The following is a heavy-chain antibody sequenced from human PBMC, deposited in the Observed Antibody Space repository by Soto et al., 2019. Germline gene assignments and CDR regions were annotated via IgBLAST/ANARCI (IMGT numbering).Heavy chain of an antibody. CDR1: GWSFSGYF. D-gene: IGHD1-26*01. CDR2: INHSGSA. Sequence: QVQLQQWGAGLLKPSETLSLTCAAYGWSFSGYFWSWIRLPPGKGLEWIGEINHSGSAYYNPSLKRRVTRSVDTATNQFSLKVGSVTAADTAVDYCGSHRTWARWDYWGQGTLVTVSS. CDR3: GSHRTWARWDY. V-gene: IGHV4-34*01. J-gene: IGHJ4*02.